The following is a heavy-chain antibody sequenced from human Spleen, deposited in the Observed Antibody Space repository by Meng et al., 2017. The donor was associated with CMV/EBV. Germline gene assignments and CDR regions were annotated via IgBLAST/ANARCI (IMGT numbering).Heavy chain of an antibody. CDR2: IKQDGSEK. Sequence: GGSLRLSCAASGFTFSTYYMSWVRQAPGKGLEWVANIKQDGSEKYYVDSVKGRFTIARDNTKNSMYLQMNSLRAEDTAVYYCARDDDSSGWFSWGQGTKVTVSS. V-gene: IGHV3-7*01. CDR1: GFTFSTYY. CDR3: ARDDDSSGWFS. D-gene: IGHD3-22*01. J-gene: IGHJ3*01.